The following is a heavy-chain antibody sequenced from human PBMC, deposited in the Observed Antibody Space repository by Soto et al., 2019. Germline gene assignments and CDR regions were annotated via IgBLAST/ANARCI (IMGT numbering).Heavy chain of an antibody. CDR3: ARRTGWYNRDAFDI. V-gene: IGHV5-51*01. Sequence: GESLKISCEDFGYSFTTNWIAWVRQVPGKGLECMGIIYPHDSDTRYNPSFQGQVTISADKSINTAYLQWSSLKASDTAMYYCARRTGWYNRDAFDIWGKGTMVTVSS. D-gene: IGHD1-20*01. J-gene: IGHJ3*02. CDR2: IYPHDSDT. CDR1: GYSFTTNW.